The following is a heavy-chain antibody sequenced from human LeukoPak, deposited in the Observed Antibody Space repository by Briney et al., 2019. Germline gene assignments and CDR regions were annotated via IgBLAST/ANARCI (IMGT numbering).Heavy chain of an antibody. D-gene: IGHD3-22*01. CDR1: GYTFTSYY. CDR3: AREATMIVVVSDAFDI. Sequence: ASVKVSCKASGYTFTSYYIHWVRQAPGQGLEWMGWINPNSGGTNYAQKFQGRVTMTRDTSISTAYMELSRLSSEDTAVYYCAREATMIVVVSDAFDIWGQGTMVTVSS. CDR2: INPNSGGT. J-gene: IGHJ3*02. V-gene: IGHV1-2*02.